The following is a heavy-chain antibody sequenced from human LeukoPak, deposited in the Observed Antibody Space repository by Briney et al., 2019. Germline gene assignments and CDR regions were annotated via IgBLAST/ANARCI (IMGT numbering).Heavy chain of an antibody. D-gene: IGHD3-3*01. CDR3: ARDNWDFGVVMPLGY. J-gene: IGHJ4*02. Sequence: GGSLRLSCAASGFTFSSYAMSWVRQAPGKGLEWVSYISSSSSTIYYADSVKGRFTISRGNAKNSLYLQMNSLRAEDTAVYYCARDNWDFGVVMPLGYWGQGTLVTVSS. CDR1: GFTFSSYA. CDR2: ISSSSSTI. V-gene: IGHV3-48*01.